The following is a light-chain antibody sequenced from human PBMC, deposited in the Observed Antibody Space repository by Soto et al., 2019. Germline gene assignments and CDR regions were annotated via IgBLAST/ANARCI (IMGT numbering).Light chain of an antibody. V-gene: IGKV3-15*01. CDR3: QQYRSWPRT. CDR1: LSVSSD. J-gene: IGKJ1*01. Sequence: EIVMTQSPATLSVSPGERATVSCRASLSVSSDLAWYQQKPGQTPSLLIYAASTRATGIPARFSGSGSGTEFTLTISSLQSEDFAVYYCQQYRSWPRTFGQGTKVEI. CDR2: AAS.